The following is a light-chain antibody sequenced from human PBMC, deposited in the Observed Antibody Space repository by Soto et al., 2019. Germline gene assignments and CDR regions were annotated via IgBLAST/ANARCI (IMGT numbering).Light chain of an antibody. CDR2: DVN. CDR1: SSDVGGYDY. V-gene: IGLV2-14*03. CDR3: SSYTSSSPHV. J-gene: IGLJ1*01. Sequence: QSVLTQPASVSGSPGQSIAISCTGTSSDVGGYDYVSWYQQLPGKAPKLMIYDVNNRPSGASNRFSGSKSGNTASLTISGLQSEDEADYYCSSYTSSSPHVFGTGTKVTV.